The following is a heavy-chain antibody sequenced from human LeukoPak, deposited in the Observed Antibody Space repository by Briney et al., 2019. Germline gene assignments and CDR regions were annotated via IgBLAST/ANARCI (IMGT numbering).Heavy chain of an antibody. CDR3: ARRTISGVVISHMDV. J-gene: IGHJ6*03. D-gene: IGHD3-3*01. Sequence: ASVKVSCKASGYTFTSYGISWVRQAPGQGLEWMGWISAYNGNTNYAQKLQGRVTMTTDTSTSTAYMELRSLRSDDTAVYYCARRTISGVVISHMDVWGKGTTVTVSS. CDR2: ISAYNGNT. V-gene: IGHV1-18*01. CDR1: GYTFTSYG.